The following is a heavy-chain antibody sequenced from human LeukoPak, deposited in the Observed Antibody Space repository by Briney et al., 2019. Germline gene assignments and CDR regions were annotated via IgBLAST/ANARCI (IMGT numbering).Heavy chain of an antibody. CDR3: AFSPSSWDALDY. Sequence: ASLKVSCKASGYTFTSYGISWVRQAPGQGLEWMGWISAYNGNPNDAQKLQGRVTMTTDTSTSTAYMELRSLRSDDTAVYYCAFSPSSWDALDYWGQGTLVTVSS. J-gene: IGHJ4*02. V-gene: IGHV1-18*01. D-gene: IGHD6-13*01. CDR2: ISAYNGNP. CDR1: GYTFTSYG.